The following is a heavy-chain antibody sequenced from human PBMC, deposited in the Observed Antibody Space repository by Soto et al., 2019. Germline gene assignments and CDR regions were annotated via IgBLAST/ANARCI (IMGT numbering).Heavy chain of an antibody. D-gene: IGHD3-3*01. Sequence: SETLSLTCAVSGGSISSSNWWSWVRQPPGKGLEWIGEIYHSGSTNYNPSLKSRVTISVDKSKNQFSLKLSSVTAADTAVYYCAREVRVRGFAFDIWGQGTMDTVSS. CDR3: AREVRVRGFAFDI. V-gene: IGHV4-4*02. J-gene: IGHJ3*02. CDR2: IYHSGST. CDR1: GGSISSSNW.